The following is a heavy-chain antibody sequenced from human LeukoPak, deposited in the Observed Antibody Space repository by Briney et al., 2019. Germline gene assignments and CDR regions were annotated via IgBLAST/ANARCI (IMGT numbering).Heavy chain of an antibody. V-gene: IGHV1-46*01. J-gene: IGHJ4*02. CDR3: ARDIAAAGAFDY. Sequence: ASVKVSCKASGYTLTSYYMHWVRQAPGQGLEWMGIINPSGGSTSYAQKFQGRVTMTRDMSTSTVYMELSSLRSEDTAVYYCARDIAAAGAFDYWGQGTLVTVSS. CDR1: GYTLTSYY. D-gene: IGHD6-13*01. CDR2: INPSGGST.